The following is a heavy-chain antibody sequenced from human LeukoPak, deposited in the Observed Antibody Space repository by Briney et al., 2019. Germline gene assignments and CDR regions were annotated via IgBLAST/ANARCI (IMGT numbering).Heavy chain of an antibody. Sequence: GSLRLSCAASGFTLSTYTMSWVRQAPGKGLEWVSAISGSGSSTYYVDSVKGRFTISRDNAKNSLYLQMNSLRAEDTAVYYCAREDLEWLLLDYWGQGTLVTVSS. V-gene: IGHV3-23*01. D-gene: IGHD3-3*01. CDR3: AREDLEWLLLDY. CDR2: ISGSGSST. J-gene: IGHJ4*02. CDR1: GFTLSTYT.